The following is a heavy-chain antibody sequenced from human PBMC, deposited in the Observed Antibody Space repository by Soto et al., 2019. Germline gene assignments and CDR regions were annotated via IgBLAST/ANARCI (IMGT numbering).Heavy chain of an antibody. J-gene: IGHJ3*02. CDR3: ARDIGPGDTTTFNI. CDR2: IWYDGSNK. Sequence: GGSLRLSCEASGFTLSTYVMHWVRQAPGKGLEWVAVIWYDGSNKYCADSMKGRFTISRDNSKNTLYLQMNSLRAEDTAVYYCARDIGPGDTTTFNILGQGTMVTVSS. V-gene: IGHV3-33*01. D-gene: IGHD7-27*01. CDR1: GFTLSTYV.